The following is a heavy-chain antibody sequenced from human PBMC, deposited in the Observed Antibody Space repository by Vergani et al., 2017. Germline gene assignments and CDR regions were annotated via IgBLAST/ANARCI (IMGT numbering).Heavy chain of an antibody. Sequence: EVQLVESGGGLVKPGGSLRLSCAASGFTFSSYSMNWVRQAPGKGLEWVSSISSSNSYIYYADSVKGRFTISRDNAKNSLYLQMNSLRAEDTAVYYCARDLPPGFTVVTPQYYFDYWGQGTLVTVSS. CDR2: ISSSNSYI. J-gene: IGHJ4*02. V-gene: IGHV3-21*01. D-gene: IGHD4-23*01. CDR3: ARDLPPGFTVVTPQYYFDY. CDR1: GFTFSSYS.